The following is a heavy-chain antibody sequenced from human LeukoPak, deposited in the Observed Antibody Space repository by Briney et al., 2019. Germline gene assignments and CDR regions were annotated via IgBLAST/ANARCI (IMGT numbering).Heavy chain of an antibody. CDR2: ISGSGGST. CDR3: AKGPFKGFGELYFVY. D-gene: IGHD3-10*01. J-gene: IGHJ4*02. V-gene: IGHV3-23*01. Sequence: GGSLRLSCAASGFTFSSYAMSWVRQAPGKGLEWVSAISGSGGSTYYADPVKGRFTISRDNSKNTLYLQMNSLRAEDTAVYYCAKGPFKGFGELYFVYWGQGTLVTVSS. CDR1: GFTFSSYA.